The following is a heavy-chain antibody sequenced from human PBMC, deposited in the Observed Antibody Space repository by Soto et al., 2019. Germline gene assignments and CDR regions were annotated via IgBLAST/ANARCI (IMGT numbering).Heavy chain of an antibody. Sequence: VKVSCKASGYTFTSYAIHWVRPAPGQRLEWMGWINAGNGNTKYSQKFQGRVTITRDTSASTAYMELSSLRSEDTAVYYCARTSGYYLXDYWGQGTPVTVSS. CDR1: GYTFTSYA. J-gene: IGHJ4*02. CDR2: INAGNGNT. V-gene: IGHV1-3*01. D-gene: IGHD3-22*01. CDR3: ARTSGYYLXDY.